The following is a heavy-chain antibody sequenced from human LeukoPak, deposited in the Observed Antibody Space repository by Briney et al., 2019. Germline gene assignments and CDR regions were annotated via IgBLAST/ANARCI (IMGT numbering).Heavy chain of an antibody. CDR3: AKLGKTENHYGSGRFSYYYYMDV. V-gene: IGHV3-30*18. CDR2: ISYDGSNK. J-gene: IGHJ6*03. D-gene: IGHD3-10*01. CDR1: GFTFSSYG. Sequence: HAGGSLRLSCAASGFTFSSYGMHWVRQAPGKGLEWVAVISYDGSNKYYADSVKGRFTISRDNSKNTLYLQMNSLRAEDTAVYYCAKLGKTENHYGSGRFSYYYYMDVWGKGTTVTISS.